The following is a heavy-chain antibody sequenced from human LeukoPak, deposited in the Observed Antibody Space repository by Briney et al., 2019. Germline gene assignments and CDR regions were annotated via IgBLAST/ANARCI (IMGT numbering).Heavy chain of an antibody. CDR2: ISSSSSYI. CDR3: ARDMGPNYDILTGYYL. J-gene: IGHJ4*02. V-gene: IGHV3-21*01. CDR1: GFTFSSYS. D-gene: IGHD3-9*01. Sequence: GGSLRLSCAASGFTFSSYSMNWVRQAPGKGLEWVSSISSSSSYIYYADSVKGRFTISRDNAKNSLYLQMNSLRAEDTAVYYCARDMGPNYDILTGYYLWGQGTLVTVSS.